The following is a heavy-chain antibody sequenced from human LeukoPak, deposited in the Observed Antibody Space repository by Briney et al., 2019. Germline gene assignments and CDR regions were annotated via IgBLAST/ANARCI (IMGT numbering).Heavy chain of an antibody. CDR3: ASPSPDFGPDDPLYWYFDL. CDR1: GGSISSSSYY. Sequence: SETLSLTCTVSGGSISSSSYYWGWIRQPPGKGLEWIGSIYYSGSTYYNPSLKSRVTISVDTSKNQFSLKLSSVTAADTAVYYCASPSPDFGPDDPLYWYFDLWGRGTLVTVSS. V-gene: IGHV4-39*01. J-gene: IGHJ2*01. CDR2: IYYSGST. D-gene: IGHD3-3*01.